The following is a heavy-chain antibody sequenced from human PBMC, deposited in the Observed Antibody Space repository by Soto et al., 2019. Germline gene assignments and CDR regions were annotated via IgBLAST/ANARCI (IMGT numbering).Heavy chain of an antibody. V-gene: IGHV4-39*01. CDR2: TYYSGST. CDR3: PRHDFWSGYPTCFDP. D-gene: IGHD3-3*01. J-gene: IGHJ5*02. Sequence: SETLSLTCSVSGGSLSSSRYYWGWIRQPPGKGLEWIGSTYYSGSTYYNPSLKSRVTISVDTSKNQFSLKLSSVTAADTAVYYCPRHDFWSGYPTCFDPWGQGTLVPGSS. CDR1: GGSLSSSRYY.